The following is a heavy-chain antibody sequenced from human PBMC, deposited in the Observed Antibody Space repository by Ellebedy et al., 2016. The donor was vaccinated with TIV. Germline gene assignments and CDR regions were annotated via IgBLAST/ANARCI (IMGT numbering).Heavy chain of an antibody. CDR2: IYPGDSDT. CDR3: ATDSSGYSGGAGV. J-gene: IGHJ4*02. V-gene: IGHV5-51*01. Sequence: PGGSLRLSCKGSGYSFTSYWIGWVRQMPGKGLEWMGIIYPGDSDTRYSPSFQGQVTISADKSISTAYLQWSSLKASDTAMYYCATDSSGYSGGAGVWGQGTLVTVSS. D-gene: IGHD3-22*01. CDR1: GYSFTSYW.